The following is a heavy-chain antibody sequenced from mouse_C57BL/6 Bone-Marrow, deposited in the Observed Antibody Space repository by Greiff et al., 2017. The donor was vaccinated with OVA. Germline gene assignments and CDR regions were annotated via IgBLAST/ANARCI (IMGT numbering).Heavy chain of an antibody. CDR3: ARERDYYGSIAY. D-gene: IGHD1-1*01. V-gene: IGHV1-81*01. J-gene: IGHJ3*01. Sequence: VKLQESGAELARPGASVKLSCKASGYTFTSYGISWVKQSPGQGLEWIGEIYPRSGNTYYNEKFKGKATLTADKSSSTAYMELRSLTSADSAVYFCARERDYYGSIAYWGQGTLVTVSA. CDR1: GYTFTSYG. CDR2: IYPRSGNT.